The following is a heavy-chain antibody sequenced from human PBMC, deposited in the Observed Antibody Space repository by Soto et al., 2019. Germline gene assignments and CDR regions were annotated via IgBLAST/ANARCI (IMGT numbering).Heavy chain of an antibody. D-gene: IGHD1-20*01. CDR1: GCIFTDYA. CDR2: INAANGNI. Sequence: QVHLVQSGAEVRETGASVRISCEASGCIFTDYALHWVRQAPGQRPEWMGWINAANGNIKSSRTFRDRVTLTIDKSASTAYMDLTSLRSEDTAVYFCPRSGITGTNTYYYGLDVWGQGTAVTVSS. J-gene: IGHJ6*02. CDR3: PRSGITGTNTYYYGLDV. V-gene: IGHV1-3*01.